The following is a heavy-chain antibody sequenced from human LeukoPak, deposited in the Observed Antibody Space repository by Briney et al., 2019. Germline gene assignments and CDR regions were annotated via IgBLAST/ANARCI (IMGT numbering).Heavy chain of an antibody. CDR1: GGSFSSYY. D-gene: IGHD3-9*01. CDR2: IYYSGST. J-gene: IGHJ5*02. Sequence: PSETLSLTCAVYGGSFSSYYWSWIRQPPGKGLEWIGYIYYSGSTNYNPSLKSRVTISVDTSKNQFSLKLSSVTAADTAVYYCARRGYDILTGYFMSGNWFDPWGQGTLVTVSS. V-gene: IGHV4-59*08. CDR3: ARRGYDILTGYFMSGNWFDP.